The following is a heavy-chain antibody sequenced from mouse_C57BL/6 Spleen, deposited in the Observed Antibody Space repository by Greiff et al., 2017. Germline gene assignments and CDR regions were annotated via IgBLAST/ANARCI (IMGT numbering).Heavy chain of an antibody. CDR1: GYSITSGYD. V-gene: IGHV3-1*01. Sequence: EVQLQQSGPGMVKPSQSLSLTCPVTGYSITSGYDWHWIRHFPGNKLEWMGYISYSGSTNYNPSLKSRISITHDTSKNHFFLKLNSVTTEDTATYYCARDGPYYFDYWGQGTTLTVSS. J-gene: IGHJ2*01. CDR3: ARDGPYYFDY. CDR2: ISYSGST.